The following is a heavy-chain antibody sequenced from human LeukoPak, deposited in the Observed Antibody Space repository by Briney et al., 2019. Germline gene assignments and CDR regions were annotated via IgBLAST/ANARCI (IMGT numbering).Heavy chain of an antibody. CDR3: ARFSSWSLPQFDY. CDR1: GGSISSYY. J-gene: IGHJ4*02. V-gene: IGHV4-59*01. D-gene: IGHD6-13*01. CDR2: IYYSGST. Sequence: SETLSLTCTVSGGSISSYYWSWIRQPPGKGLEWIGYIYYSGSTNYNPSLKSRVTISVDTSKNQFSLKLSSVTAADTAVYYCARFSSWSLPQFDYWGQGTLVTVSS.